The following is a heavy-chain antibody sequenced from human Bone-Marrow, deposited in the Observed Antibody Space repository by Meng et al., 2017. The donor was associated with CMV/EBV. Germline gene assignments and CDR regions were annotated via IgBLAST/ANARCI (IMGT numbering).Heavy chain of an antibody. D-gene: IGHD2-2*01. CDR2: IKQDGSEK. V-gene: IGHV3-7*01. Sequence: GESLKISCAASGFTFSSYWMSWVRQAPGKGLEWVANIKQDGSEKYYVDSVKGRFTISRDNAKNSLYLQMNSLRAEDTAVYYCARDRGVPAATYYYYNGMDVWGQGTTVTVSS. CDR3: ARDRGVPAATYYYYNGMDV. J-gene: IGHJ6*02. CDR1: GFTFSSYW.